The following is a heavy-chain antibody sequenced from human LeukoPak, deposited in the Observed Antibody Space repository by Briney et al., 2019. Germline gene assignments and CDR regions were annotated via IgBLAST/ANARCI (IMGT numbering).Heavy chain of an antibody. J-gene: IGHJ5*02. CDR2: IYYSGST. Sequence: SETLSLTCTVSGGSISSYYWSWIRQPPGKGLEWIGYIYYSGSTDYNPSLKSRVTISIDTSRNQFSLRLSSMTAADTAVYYCARNPITLVRGGNWFDTWGQGTLVTVSS. CDR3: ARNPITLVRGGNWFDT. V-gene: IGHV4-59*01. D-gene: IGHD3-10*01. CDR1: GGSISSYY.